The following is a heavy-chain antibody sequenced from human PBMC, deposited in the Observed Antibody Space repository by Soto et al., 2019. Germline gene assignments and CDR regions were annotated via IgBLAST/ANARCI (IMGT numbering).Heavy chain of an antibody. J-gene: IGHJ4*02. CDR2: IIPIFGTA. V-gene: IGHV1-69*13. Sequence: ASVKVSCKASGGTFSSYAISWVRQAPGQGLEWMGGIIPIFGTANYAQKFQGRVTITADESTSTAYMELSSLRSEDTAVYYCARVNDFWSGPRLNYYFDYWGQGTLVTVSS. CDR3: ARVNDFWSGPRLNYYFDY. CDR1: GGTFSSYA. D-gene: IGHD3-3*01.